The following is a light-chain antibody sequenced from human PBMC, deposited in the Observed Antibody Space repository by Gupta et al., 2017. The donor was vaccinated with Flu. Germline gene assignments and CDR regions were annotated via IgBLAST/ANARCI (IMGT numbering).Light chain of an antibody. V-gene: IGLV3-1*01. CDR1: KLGHKS. CDR3: QAWDSTTESYV. Sequence: SSELIQPPCVSVSPGQTAKSTCTGDKLGHKSVAWYQQTAGQSPILVIYRDYNRPSGIPERFSGSNSGNTATLTISVTQAMDEADYYCQAWDSTTESYVFGTGTKVSVL. J-gene: IGLJ1*01. CDR2: RDY.